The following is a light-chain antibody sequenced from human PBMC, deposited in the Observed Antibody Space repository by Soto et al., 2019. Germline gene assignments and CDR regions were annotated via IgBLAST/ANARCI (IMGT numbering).Light chain of an antibody. CDR3: QQYSTYST. J-gene: IGKJ1*01. Sequence: DIQMTQSPSTLSASVGYSVTITCRASQNIRNWLAWYKQKPGKAPNPLIYDASSLKSGVPSRLSGSGSGTEFTLTISSMKPDDFATYYCQQYSTYSTFGHGTKVDIK. V-gene: IGKV1-5*01. CDR2: DAS. CDR1: QNIRNW.